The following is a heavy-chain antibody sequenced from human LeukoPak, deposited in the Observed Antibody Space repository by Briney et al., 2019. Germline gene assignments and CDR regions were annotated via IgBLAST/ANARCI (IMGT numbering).Heavy chain of an antibody. V-gene: IGHV3-48*03. CDR1: GFTFSSYE. Sequence: GGSLRLSCAASGFTFSSYEMNWVRQAPGKGLEWVSYIGGSGSTIYYADSVKGRFTISRDNAENSLYLQMNSLRAEDTAVYYCAELGITMIGGVWGKGTTVTISS. CDR3: AELGITMIGGV. CDR2: IGGSGSTI. D-gene: IGHD3-10*02. J-gene: IGHJ6*04.